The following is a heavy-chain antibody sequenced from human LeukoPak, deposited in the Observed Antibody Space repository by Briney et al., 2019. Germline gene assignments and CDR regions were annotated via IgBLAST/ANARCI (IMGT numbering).Heavy chain of an antibody. Sequence: GGSLRLSCAASGFTFSSFGVHWVRQAPGKGLEWVAFIRYDGSTKHYADSVQGRFTISRDNSKNTLYLQMNSLRAEDTAVYYCARRAGAYSHPYDYWGQGTLVTVSS. J-gene: IGHJ4*02. CDR1: GFTFSSFG. V-gene: IGHV3-30*02. D-gene: IGHD4/OR15-4a*01. CDR3: ARRAGAYSHPYDY. CDR2: IRYDGSTK.